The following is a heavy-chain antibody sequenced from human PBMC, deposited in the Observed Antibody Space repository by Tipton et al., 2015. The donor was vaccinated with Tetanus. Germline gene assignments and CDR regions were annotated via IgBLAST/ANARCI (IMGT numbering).Heavy chain of an antibody. CDR2: ISHSGST. Sequence: TLSLTCTVSGGSVSSYYWSWIWQPPGKRLEWIGYISHSGSTSYNPSLKSRVTISVDTSKNQLSLKLRSVTAADTAVYYCATTLGLGSGEGIDYWGQGTLVTGSS. CDR3: ATTLGLGSGEGIDY. V-gene: IGHV4-59*02. D-gene: IGHD3-10*01. J-gene: IGHJ4*02. CDR1: GGSVSSYY.